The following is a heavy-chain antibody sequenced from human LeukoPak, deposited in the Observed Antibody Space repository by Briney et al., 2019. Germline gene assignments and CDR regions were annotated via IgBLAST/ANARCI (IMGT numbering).Heavy chain of an antibody. Sequence: GGSLRLSCAASGFTFSSYAMSWVRQAPGKGLEWVSAISGSGGSTYYADSVKGRFTISRDNSKNTLYLQMNSLRAEDTAAYYCAKRFQAGGITIFSDYWGQGTLVTVSS. J-gene: IGHJ4*02. CDR1: GFTFSSYA. CDR3: AKRFQAGGITIFSDY. V-gene: IGHV3-23*01. D-gene: IGHD3-9*01. CDR2: ISGSGGST.